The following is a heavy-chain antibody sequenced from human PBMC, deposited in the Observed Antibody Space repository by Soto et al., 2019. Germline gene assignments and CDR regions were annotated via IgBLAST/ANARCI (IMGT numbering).Heavy chain of an antibody. CDR1: GYSFTSYW. CDR2: IYPGDSDT. V-gene: IGHV5-51*01. CDR3: ARRGGQYYDFWSGYYGYYYGMDV. Sequence: GESLKISCKGSGYSFTSYWIGWVRQMPGKGLEWMGIIYPGDSDTRYSPSFQGQVTISADKSISTAYLQWSSLKASDTAMYYCARRGGQYYDFWSGYYGYYYGMDVWGQGTTVTVSS. J-gene: IGHJ6*02. D-gene: IGHD3-3*01.